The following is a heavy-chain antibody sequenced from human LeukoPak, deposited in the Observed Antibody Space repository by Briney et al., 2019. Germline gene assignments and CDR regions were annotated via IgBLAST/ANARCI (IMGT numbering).Heavy chain of an antibody. D-gene: IGHD4-17*01. CDR3: ARRDGDYDGAHFDY. Sequence: SETLSLTCTVSGGSISSGDYYWSWIRQPPGKGLEWIGYIYYSGSTYYNPSLKSRVTISVDTSKNQFSLNLSSVTAADTAVYYCARRDGDYDGAHFDYWGQGNLVTVSS. CDR1: GGSISSGDYY. V-gene: IGHV4-30-4*01. CDR2: IYYSGST. J-gene: IGHJ4*02.